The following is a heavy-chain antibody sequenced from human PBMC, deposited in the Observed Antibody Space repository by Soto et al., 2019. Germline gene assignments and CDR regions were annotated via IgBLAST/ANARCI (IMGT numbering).Heavy chain of an antibody. J-gene: IGHJ6*02. D-gene: IGHD4-17*01. CDR3: ARADYGDYAGHYYYGMDV. CDR1: GVTFSSYA. V-gene: IGHV1-69*13. CDR2: IIPIFGTA. Sequence: RASVKVSCKASGVTFSSYAISWVRQAPGQGLEWMGGIIPIFGTANYAQKFQGRVTITADESTSTAYMELSSLRSEDTAVYYCARADYGDYAGHYYYGMDVWGQGTTVTVSS.